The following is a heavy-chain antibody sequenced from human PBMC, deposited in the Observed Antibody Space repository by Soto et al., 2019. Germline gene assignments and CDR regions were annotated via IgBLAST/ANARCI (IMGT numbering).Heavy chain of an antibody. V-gene: IGHV3-49*04. Sequence: PGGSLRLSCTASGFTFGDYAMSWVRQAPGKGLEWVGFIRSKAYGGTTEYAASVKGRFTISRDDSKSIAYLQMNSLKTEDTAVYYLTRVPTYYYDSSGYYHDYWGQATLVTVSS. CDR2: IRSKAYGGTT. CDR1: GFTFGDYA. CDR3: TRVPTYYYDSSGYYHDY. J-gene: IGHJ4*02. D-gene: IGHD3-22*01.